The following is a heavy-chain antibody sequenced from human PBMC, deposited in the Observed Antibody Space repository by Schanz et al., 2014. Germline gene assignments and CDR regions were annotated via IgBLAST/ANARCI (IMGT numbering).Heavy chain of an antibody. CDR3: AKTLFPGGTQTFGN. CDR1: GFTFSSYS. J-gene: IGHJ4*02. D-gene: IGHD2-8*02. Sequence: EVQLVESGGGLVQPGGSLRLSCAASGFTFSSYSMNWVRQAPGKGLEWVSGFDAHDGRAYYADSAKGRFTISRDNSKSTLYVEMNSLRVEDTAVYYCAKTLFPGGTQTFGNWGRGTLVTVSS. CDR2: FDAHDGRA. V-gene: IGHV3-23*04.